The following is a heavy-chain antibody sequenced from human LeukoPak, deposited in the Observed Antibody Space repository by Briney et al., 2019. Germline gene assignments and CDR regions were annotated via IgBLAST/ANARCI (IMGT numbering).Heavy chain of an antibody. CDR1: GGSISTYY. J-gene: IGHJ4*02. CDR2: IYHSGST. Sequence: SETLSLTCTVSGGSISTYYWGWIRQPPGKGLEWIGSIYHSGSTYYNPSLKSRVTISVDTSKNQFSLKPSSVTAADTAVYYCARGECSGGSCPTALDYWGQGTLVTVSS. D-gene: IGHD2-15*01. V-gene: IGHV4-38-2*02. CDR3: ARGECSGGSCPTALDY.